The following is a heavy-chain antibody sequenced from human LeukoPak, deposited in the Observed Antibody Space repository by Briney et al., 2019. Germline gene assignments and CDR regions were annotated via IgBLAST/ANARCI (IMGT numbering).Heavy chain of an antibody. Sequence: GGSLRLSCVASGFTFSTYNMNWVRQAPGKGLEWVSVIYSGGSTYYADSVKGRFTISRDNSKNTLYLQMNSLRAEDTAVYYCARGEAYFDYWGQGTLVTVSS. D-gene: IGHD1-26*01. CDR2: IYSGGST. CDR1: GFTFSTYN. V-gene: IGHV3-66*01. CDR3: ARGEAYFDY. J-gene: IGHJ4*02.